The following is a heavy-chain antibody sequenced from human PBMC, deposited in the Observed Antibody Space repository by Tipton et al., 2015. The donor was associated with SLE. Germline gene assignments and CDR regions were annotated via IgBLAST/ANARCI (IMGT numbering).Heavy chain of an antibody. J-gene: IGHJ4*02. V-gene: IGHV4-34*01. CDR2: INHSGST. Sequence: TLSLTCAVYGGSFGDDYWSWIRQPPGKGLEWIGEINHSGSTNYNPSLKSRVTISVDTSKKQFSLKLSSVTAADTAVYYCARGPNFDYWGQGTLVTVSA. CDR1: GGSFGDDY. CDR3: ARGPNFDY.